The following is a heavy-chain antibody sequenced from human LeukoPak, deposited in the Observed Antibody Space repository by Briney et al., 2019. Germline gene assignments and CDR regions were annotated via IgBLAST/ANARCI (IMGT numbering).Heavy chain of an antibody. D-gene: IGHD1-26*01. CDR2: INPNTGGT. CDR3: ARDLGATTGAPWYYFDF. Sequence: ASVKVSCKASGYTFTDYYFHWVRQVPGQGLECMGWINPNTGGTNYPRKFQGRVTMTRDTSISAAYMELTSLRSDDTAVYYCARDLGATTGAPWYYFDFWGQGALVTVSS. CDR1: GYTFTDYY. J-gene: IGHJ4*01. V-gene: IGHV1-2*02.